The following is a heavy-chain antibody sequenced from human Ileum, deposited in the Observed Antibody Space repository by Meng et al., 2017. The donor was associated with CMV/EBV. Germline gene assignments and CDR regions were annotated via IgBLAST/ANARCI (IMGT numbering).Heavy chain of an antibody. CDR1: FSVGTCGVS. J-gene: IGHJ4*02. Sequence: FSVGTCGVSVSWIRQHSGNALEGNAFIYWDDNWHYGPSLNNALTVTNDASKNQVHFTMTDMDHMDTATYHCAPGQECNGNWAGGYFDYWGQGVLVTVSS. D-gene: IGHD3-3*01. CDR2: IYWDDNW. CDR3: APGQECNGNWAGGYFDY. V-gene: IGHV2-5*05.